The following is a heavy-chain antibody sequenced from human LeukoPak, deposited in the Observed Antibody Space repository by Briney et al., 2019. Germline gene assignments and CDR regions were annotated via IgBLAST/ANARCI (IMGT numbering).Heavy chain of an antibody. CDR3: ASPPLLWFGEFPYFDI. CDR1: GGSISSSSYY. J-gene: IGHJ3*02. V-gene: IGHV4-39*01. CDR2: IYYSGST. Sequence: SSETLSLTCTVSGGSISSSSYYWGWIRQPPGKGLEWIGSIYYSGSTYYNPSLKSRVTISVDTSKNQFSLKLSSVTAADTAVYYCASPPLLWFGEFPYFDIWGQGTMVTVSS. D-gene: IGHD3-10*01.